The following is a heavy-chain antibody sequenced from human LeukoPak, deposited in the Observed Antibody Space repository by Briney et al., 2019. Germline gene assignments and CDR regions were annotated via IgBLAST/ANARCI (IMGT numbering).Heavy chain of an antibody. CDR2: IDPNGGT. D-gene: IGHD4-23*01. CDR1: GGSMRNYY. J-gene: IGHJ4*02. CDR3: GRGQQVRWPPPIY. V-gene: IGHV4-34*01. Sequence: SETLSLTCTVSGGSMRNYYWTWIRQPPGKGLEWIGEIDPNGGTHYKPSLKSRVTMSLDTSKNHFSLKLSSVTAADTAVYYCGRGQQVRWPPPIYWGQGTLVTVSS.